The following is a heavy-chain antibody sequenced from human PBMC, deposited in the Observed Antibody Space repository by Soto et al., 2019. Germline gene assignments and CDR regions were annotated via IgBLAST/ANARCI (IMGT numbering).Heavy chain of an antibody. CDR3: AHIPNYYQYDWFDP. Sequence: QITLKESGPPLVKPTQTLTLTCTFSGFSLTTRGVGVGWIRQPPGKALECLPLIYWDDDKRYSPSLKSRLSITKDTSKNQVVLTMTNVDPVDTATYYCAHIPNYYQYDWFDPWGQGTLVSVSS. D-gene: IGHD3-16*01. CDR2: IYWDDDK. V-gene: IGHV2-5*02. CDR1: GFSLTTRGVG. J-gene: IGHJ5*02.